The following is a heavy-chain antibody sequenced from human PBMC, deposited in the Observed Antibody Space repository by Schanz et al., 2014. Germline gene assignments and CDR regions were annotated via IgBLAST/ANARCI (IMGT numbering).Heavy chain of an antibody. CDR1: GYTFTSYD. D-gene: IGHD3-9*01. CDR2: MNPDSGNT. CDR3: ARVQDDILTGSEYYYGMDV. V-gene: IGHV1-18*01. J-gene: IGHJ6*02. Sequence: VQLVQSGAEVKRPGASVRVSCKASGYTFTSYDFNWVRQAPGQGLEWMGWMNPDSGNTNYIQKLQGRVTMTTDTSTSTAYMELRSLRSDDTAVYYCARVQDDILTGSEYYYGMDVWGQGTTVTVSS.